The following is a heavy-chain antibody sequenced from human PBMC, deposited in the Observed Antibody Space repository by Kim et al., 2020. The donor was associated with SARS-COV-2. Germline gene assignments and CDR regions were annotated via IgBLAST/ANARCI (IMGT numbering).Heavy chain of an antibody. CDR1: GFTFSSYA. CDR2: ISYDGSNK. D-gene: IGHD3-10*01. V-gene: IGHV3-30*04. J-gene: IGHJ4*01. CDR3: ARDLYYYGSGSYAFDY. Sequence: GGSLRLSCAASGFTFSSYAMHWVRQAPGKGLEWVAVISYDGSNKYYADSVKGRFTISRDNSKNTLYLQMNSLRAEDTAVYYCARDLYYYGSGSYAFDYWG.